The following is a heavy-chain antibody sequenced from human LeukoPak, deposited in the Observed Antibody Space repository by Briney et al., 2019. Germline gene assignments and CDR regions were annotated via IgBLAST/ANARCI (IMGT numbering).Heavy chain of an antibody. D-gene: IGHD2-2*01. CDR3: ARGFEYCSSTSCSQDY. Sequence: GGSLRLSCAASGFTVSSNYMSWVRQAPGKGLEWVSVIYSGGSTYYADSVKGRFTISRDNSKNTLYLQMNSLRAEDTAVYYCARGFEYCSSTSCSQDYWGQGTLVTVSS. V-gene: IGHV3-66*01. CDR2: IYSGGST. CDR1: GFTVSSNY. J-gene: IGHJ4*02.